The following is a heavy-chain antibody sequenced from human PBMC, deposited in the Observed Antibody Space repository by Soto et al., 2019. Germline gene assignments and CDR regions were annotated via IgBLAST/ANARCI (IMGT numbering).Heavy chain of an antibody. CDR2: IYYSGST. D-gene: IGHD5-12*01. CDR1: GGSISSSSYY. CDR3: ARVGEATILHYYYYGMDV. J-gene: IGHJ6*02. V-gene: IGHV4-39*01. Sequence: PSETLSLTCTVCGGSISSSSYYWGWIRQPPGEGLERIGSIYYSGSTYYNPSLKSRVTISVDTSKNQFSLKLSSVTAADTAVYYCARVGEATILHYYYYGMDVWGQGTTVTVSS.